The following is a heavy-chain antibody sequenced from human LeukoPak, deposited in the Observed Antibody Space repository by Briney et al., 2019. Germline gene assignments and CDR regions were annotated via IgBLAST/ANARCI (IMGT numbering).Heavy chain of an antibody. J-gene: IGHJ4*02. D-gene: IGHD4-17*01. CDR2: IYTSGST. Sequence: SQTLSLTCTVSGGSISSGSYYWSWIRQPAGKGLEWIGLIYTSGSTNYNPPLKSRVTISVDTSKNQFSLKLSSVTAADTAVYYCAREDRFSAVTRVYFDYWGQGTLVTVSS. CDR3: AREDRFSAVTRVYFDY. CDR1: GGSISSGSYY. V-gene: IGHV4-61*02.